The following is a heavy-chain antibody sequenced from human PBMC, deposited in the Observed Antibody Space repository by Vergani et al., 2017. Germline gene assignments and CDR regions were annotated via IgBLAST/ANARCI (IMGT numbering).Heavy chain of an antibody. D-gene: IGHD3-10*01. V-gene: IGHV3-30*18. CDR3: AKVGDGSGSSLRYYYYYMGV. CDR2: ISNDGSNK. CDR1: GFAFNYYG. J-gene: IGHJ6*03. Sequence: QVQLVESGGGVVQPGRSLRLSCAASGFAFNYYGMHWVRQAPGKGLEWVAFISNDGSNKYYTDSVKGRFTISRDNSKNTLYLQMNSLRAEDTVVYYCAKVGDGSGSSLRYYYYYMGVWGKGTTVTVSS.